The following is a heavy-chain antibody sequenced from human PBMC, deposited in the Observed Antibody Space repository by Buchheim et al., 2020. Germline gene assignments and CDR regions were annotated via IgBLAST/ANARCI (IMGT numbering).Heavy chain of an antibody. CDR2: ISGSGGST. CDR1: GFTFSSYA. D-gene: IGHD3-22*01. CDR3: AKEALPLFAFDSSGYTYYFDY. Sequence: EVQLLESGGGLVQPGGSLRLSCAASGFTFSSYAMSWVRQAPGKGLEWVSAISGSGGSTYYADSVKGRFTISRDNSKNTLYLQMNSLRAEDTAVYYCAKEALPLFAFDSSGYTYYFDYWGQGTL. V-gene: IGHV3-23*01. J-gene: IGHJ4*02.